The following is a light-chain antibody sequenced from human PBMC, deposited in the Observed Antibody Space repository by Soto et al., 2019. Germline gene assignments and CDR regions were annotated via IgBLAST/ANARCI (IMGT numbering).Light chain of an antibody. J-gene: IGKJ1*01. Sequence: EIVLTQSPGTLSLSPGERATLSCRASQTVTSSNLAWYQQKPGQAPKVLIYAASSRATGIPDRFSGSGSGTDFTLTISRLEPEDFAVYYCQQYCSSPRTFGQGTKVEIK. CDR2: AAS. CDR3: QQYCSSPRT. V-gene: IGKV3-20*01. CDR1: QTVTSSN.